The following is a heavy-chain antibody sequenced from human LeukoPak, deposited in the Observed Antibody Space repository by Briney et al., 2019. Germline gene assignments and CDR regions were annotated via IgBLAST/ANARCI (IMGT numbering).Heavy chain of an antibody. CDR1: AFSFSGPA. Sequence: GGSLRLSCAASAFSFSGPAIHWVRQASGKGLEWVGRIRSKADNYATAFGASVKGRFTISRDDSKNTAYLQMNSLKIEDTAVYYCAITVTGTRNAMNVWGQGTTVTVSS. CDR2: IRSKADNYAT. J-gene: IGHJ6*02. D-gene: IGHD6-19*01. V-gene: IGHV3-73*01. CDR3: AITVTGTRNAMNV.